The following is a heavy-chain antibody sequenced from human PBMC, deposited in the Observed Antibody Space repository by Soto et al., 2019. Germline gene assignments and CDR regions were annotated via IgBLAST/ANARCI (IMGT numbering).Heavy chain of an antibody. CDR1: GYGFSIYD. D-gene: IGHD2-15*01. CDR3: ARGPLCSGGSCYLDAFDI. CDR2: MNPNSGNT. V-gene: IGHV1-8*01. J-gene: IGHJ3*02. Sequence: ASVNVYWKAAGYGFSIYDINWVRQATGQGLEWMGWMNPNSGNTGYAQKFQGRVTMTRNTSISTAYMELSSLRSEDTAVYYCARGPLCSGGSCYLDAFDIWGQGTMVTVSS.